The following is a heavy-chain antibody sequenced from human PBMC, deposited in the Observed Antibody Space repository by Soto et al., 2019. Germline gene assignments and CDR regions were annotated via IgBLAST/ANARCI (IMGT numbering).Heavy chain of an antibody. J-gene: IGHJ6*02. CDR1: GFTFRDYY. D-gene: IGHD2-2*01. V-gene: IGHV3-11*01. CDR3: ATGVVPATKWGYYSYGLDV. CDR2: FSGGGFIT. Sequence: QVQLVESGGGSVKPGGSLRLSCAASGFTFRDYYLSWTPRAPGKGLEWVSYFSGGGFITYYADSVKGRFTTSWDKAKNSLYLQMNTLSANDTAVYYCATGVVPATKWGYYSYGLDVWGQGTTVTVSS.